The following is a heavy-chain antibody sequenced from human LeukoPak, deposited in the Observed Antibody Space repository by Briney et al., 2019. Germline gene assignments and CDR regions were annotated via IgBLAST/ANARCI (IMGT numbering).Heavy chain of an antibody. J-gene: IGHJ6*02. D-gene: IGHD5-12*01. CDR3: ASSEIMYGATKPKSYYYGMDV. CDR1: GGSISSGGYY. V-gene: IGHV4-31*03. Sequence: SETLSLTCTVSGGSISSGGYYWSWIRQHPGKGLEWIVYIYYSGSTYYNPSLKSRVTISVYTSKNQFSLKLSSVTAADTAVYYCASSEIMYGATKPKSYYYGMDVWGQGTTVTVSS. CDR2: IYYSGST.